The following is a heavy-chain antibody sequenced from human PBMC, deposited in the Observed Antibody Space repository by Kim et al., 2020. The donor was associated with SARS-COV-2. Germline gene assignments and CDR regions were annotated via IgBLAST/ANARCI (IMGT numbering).Heavy chain of an antibody. CDR1: GFTFSSYA. V-gene: IGHV3-23*01. CDR3: AKAMKYSSSWTRTFVDY. J-gene: IGHJ4*02. D-gene: IGHD6-13*01. CDR2: ISGSGGST. Sequence: GGSLRLSCAASGFTFSSYAMSWVRQAPGKGLEWVSAISGSGGSTYYADSVKGRFTISRDNSKNTLYLQMNSLRAEDTAVYYCAKAMKYSSSWTRTFVDYWGQGTLVTVSS.